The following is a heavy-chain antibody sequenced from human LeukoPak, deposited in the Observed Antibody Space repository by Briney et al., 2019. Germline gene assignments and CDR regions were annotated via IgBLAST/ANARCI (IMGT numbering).Heavy chain of an antibody. D-gene: IGHD1-26*01. Sequence: SETLSLTCTVSGGSISSGDYYWSWIRQPPGKGLEWIGYIYYSGSTYYNPSLKSRVTISVDTSKNQFSLKLSSVTAADTAVYYCAKDQRWESPHYLDSWGQGTLVTVSS. CDR3: AKDQRWESPHYLDS. CDR2: IYYSGST. V-gene: IGHV4-30-4*01. J-gene: IGHJ4*02. CDR1: GGSISSGDYY.